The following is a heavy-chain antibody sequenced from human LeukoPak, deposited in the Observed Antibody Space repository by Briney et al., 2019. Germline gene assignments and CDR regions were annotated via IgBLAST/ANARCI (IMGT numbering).Heavy chain of an antibody. CDR1: GGSISSYY. J-gene: IGHJ4*02. Sequence: PSETLSLTCTVSGGSISSYYWSWIRQPAGKGLEWIGRIYTSGSTTYNPSLKSRVTMSVDTSKSQFSLNLMSVTAADTAVYYCARPISLVGYFDYWGQGTLVTVSS. CDR3: ARPISLVGYFDY. V-gene: IGHV4-4*07. CDR2: IYTSGST. D-gene: IGHD3-16*01.